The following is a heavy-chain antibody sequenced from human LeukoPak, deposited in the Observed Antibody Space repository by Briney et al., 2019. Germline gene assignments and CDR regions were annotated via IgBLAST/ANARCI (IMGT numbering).Heavy chain of an antibody. CDR3: ARDLGYSYGYWYFDY. Sequence: ASVKVSCKASGYTFTSYGTSWVRQAPGQGLEWMGWISAYNGNTNYAQKLQGRVTMTTDTSTSTAYMELRSLRSDDTAVYYCARDLGYSYGYWYFDYWGQGTLVTVSS. D-gene: IGHD5-18*01. V-gene: IGHV1-18*04. CDR2: ISAYNGNT. CDR1: GYTFTSYG. J-gene: IGHJ4*02.